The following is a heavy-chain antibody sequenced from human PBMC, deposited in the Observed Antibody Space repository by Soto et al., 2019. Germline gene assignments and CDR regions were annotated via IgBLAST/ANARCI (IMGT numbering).Heavy chain of an antibody. Sequence: ASVQVSCKASGYTFTSYYMHWVRQAPGQGLEWKGKINPSGGSTSYAQKFQGRVTMTRDTSTSTVYMELSSLRSEDTAVYYCARAGITMVRGVISYMDVWGKGTTVTVSS. V-gene: IGHV1-46*03. J-gene: IGHJ6*03. CDR2: INPSGGST. CDR1: GYTFTSYY. CDR3: ARAGITMVRGVISYMDV. D-gene: IGHD3-10*01.